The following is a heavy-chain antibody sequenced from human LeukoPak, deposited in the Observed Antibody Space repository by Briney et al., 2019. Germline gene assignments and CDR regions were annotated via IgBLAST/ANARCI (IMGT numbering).Heavy chain of an antibody. CDR3: ARLGFDYYMDV. J-gene: IGHJ6*03. V-gene: IGHV4-38-2*02. CDR2: IYHSGST. CDR1: GYSISSGYY. D-gene: IGHD2-2*03. Sequence: SETLSLTCTVSGYSISSGYYWGWIRQPPGKWLEWIGSIYHSGSTNYNPSLKSRVTISVDTSKNQFSLKLSSVTAADTAVYYCARLGFDYYMDVWGKGTTVTISS.